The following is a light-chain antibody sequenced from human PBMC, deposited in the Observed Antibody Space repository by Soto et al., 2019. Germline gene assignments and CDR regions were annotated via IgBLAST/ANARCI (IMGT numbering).Light chain of an antibody. CDR3: QQSNSWPYT. CDR2: GAS. V-gene: IGKV3-15*01. CDR1: QSVSDN. J-gene: IGKJ2*01. Sequence: EIVMTQSPATLSVSPGERVTLSCRASQSVSDNLAWYQQKPGQAPRLLIYGASTRATTIPARFSGSGSGTAFTLTISSLQSEDFAVYYCQQSNSWPYTFGQGTKLDIK.